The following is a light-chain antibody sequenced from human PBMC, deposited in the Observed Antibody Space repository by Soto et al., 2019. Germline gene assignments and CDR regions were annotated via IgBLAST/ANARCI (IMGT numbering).Light chain of an antibody. Sequence: QSVLTQPPSASRTPGQRVTISCSGSSSNIGSNTVNWYQQLPGTDPKLLIYTNDQRPSGVPDRFSGSRSGTSASLAISGLQFEDEADYHCSSWDDNLDAVVFGAGTKVTVL. V-gene: IGLV1-44*01. CDR2: TND. CDR3: SSWDDNLDAVV. J-gene: IGLJ1*01. CDR1: SSNIGSNT.